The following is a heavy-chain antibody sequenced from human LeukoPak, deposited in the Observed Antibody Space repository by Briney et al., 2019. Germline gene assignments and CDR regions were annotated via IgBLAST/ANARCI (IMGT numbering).Heavy chain of an antibody. V-gene: IGHV3-7*01. D-gene: IGHD5-24*01. J-gene: IGHJ4*02. Sequence: GGSLRLSCAASGFNFRLYWMSWVRQAPGKGLEWVANIKLDGGETFYVDSVKGRFTISRDNAKNSLFLQMNSLRAEDTAVYYCARDEQDGYNLDYWGQGTLVTVSS. CDR2: IKLDGGET. CDR1: GFNFRLYW. CDR3: ARDEQDGYNLDY.